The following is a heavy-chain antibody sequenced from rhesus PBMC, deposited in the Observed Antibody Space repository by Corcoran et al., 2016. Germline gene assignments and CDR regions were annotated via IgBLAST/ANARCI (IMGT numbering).Heavy chain of an antibody. D-gene: IGHD5-12*01. V-gene: IGHV1-111*01. CDR3: ATRPDTATVDY. Sequence: EVQLVQSGAEVKKPGASVNISCKASGYTFTDYYLHWLRQAPGKGLEGMGGGEPEEGETDYAQKCQDRVTITRETSTDTADMELSSLRAEDTAVYYCATRPDTATVDYWGQGVLVTVSS. CDR2: GEPEEGET. J-gene: IGHJ4*01. CDR1: GYTFTDYY.